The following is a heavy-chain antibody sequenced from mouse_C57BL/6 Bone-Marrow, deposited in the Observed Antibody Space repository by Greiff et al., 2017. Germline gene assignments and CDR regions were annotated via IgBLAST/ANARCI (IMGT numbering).Heavy chain of an antibody. CDR1: GYTFTSYW. CDR2: IDPSDSYT. J-gene: IGHJ3*01. Sequence: QVQLQQPGAELVMPGASVKLSCKASGYTFTSYWMHWVKQRPGQGLEWIGEIDPSDSYTKYNQKFKGKSTLTVDKSSSTAYMQLSSLTSEDSAVYYCARFYVSSPWFAYWGQGTLVTVSA. V-gene: IGHV1-69*01. D-gene: IGHD1-1*01. CDR3: ARFYVSSPWFAY.